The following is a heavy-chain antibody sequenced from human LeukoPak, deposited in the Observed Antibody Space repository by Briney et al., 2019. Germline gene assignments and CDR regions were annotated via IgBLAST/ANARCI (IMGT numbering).Heavy chain of an antibody. CDR3: TTDRRGYSYGFGLRY. CDR1: GFTFSNAW. Sequence: PGGSLRLSCAASGFTFSNAWMSWVRQAPGKGLEWVGRIKSKTDGGTTDYAATVKGRFTISRDDSKNTLYLQMNSLKTEDTAVYYCTTDRRGYSYGFGLRYWGQGTLVTVSS. D-gene: IGHD5-18*01. J-gene: IGHJ4*02. V-gene: IGHV3-15*01. CDR2: IKSKTDGGTT.